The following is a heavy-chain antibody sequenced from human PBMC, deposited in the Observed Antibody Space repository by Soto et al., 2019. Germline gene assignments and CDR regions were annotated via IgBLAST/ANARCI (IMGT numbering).Heavy chain of an antibody. CDR3: ARDRYYYDSSGSHYYYGMDV. V-gene: IGHV1-69*13. CDR1: GGTFSSYA. CDR2: IIPIFGTA. D-gene: IGHD3-22*01. Sequence: SVKVSCKASGGTFSSYAISWVRQAPGQGLGWMGGIIPIFGTANYAQKFQGRVTITADESTSTAYMELSSLRSEDTAVYYCARDRYYYDSSGSHYYYGMDVWG. J-gene: IGHJ6*02.